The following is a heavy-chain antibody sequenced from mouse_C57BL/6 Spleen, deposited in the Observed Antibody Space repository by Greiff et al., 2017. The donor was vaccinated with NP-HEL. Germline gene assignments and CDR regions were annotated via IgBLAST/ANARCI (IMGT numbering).Heavy chain of an antibody. CDR1: GYTFTSYW. V-gene: IGHV1-50*01. Sequence: QVQLQQPGAELVKPGASVKLSCKASGYTFTSYWMQWVKQRPGQGLEWIGEIDPSDSYTNYNQKFKGKATLTVDTSSSTAYMQLISLTSDDAAVYYCARSDYSNYRIAMDYWGQGTSVTVSS. D-gene: IGHD2-5*01. CDR2: IDPSDSYT. J-gene: IGHJ4*01. CDR3: ARSDYSNYRIAMDY.